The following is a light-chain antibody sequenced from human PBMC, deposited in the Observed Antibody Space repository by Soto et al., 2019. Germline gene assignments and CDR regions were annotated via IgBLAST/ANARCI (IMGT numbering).Light chain of an antibody. CDR2: DAS. Sequence: DIQMTQSPSSLSASVGDRVTITCQASQDISNYLNWCQQKPGKAPNLLIYDASNLETGVPSRFSENGSGTDFTLTISSLQPEDVATFYCQKYDSLPFIFGPGTKVDIK. CDR1: QDISNY. CDR3: QKYDSLPFI. J-gene: IGKJ3*01. V-gene: IGKV1-33*01.